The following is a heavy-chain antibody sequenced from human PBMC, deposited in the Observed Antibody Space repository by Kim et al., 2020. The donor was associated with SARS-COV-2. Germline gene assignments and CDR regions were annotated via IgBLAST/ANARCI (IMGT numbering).Heavy chain of an antibody. J-gene: IGHJ4*02. V-gene: IGHV3-7*03. Sequence: GGSLRLSCAASGFTFSRYWMSWVRQAPGKGLEWVANIKQDGSEKHYVDSVKGRFTISRDNAKNSLYLQMNSLRAEDTAVYYCARVSSTMITFGGLIATNGFDYWGQGTLVTVSS. CDR2: IKQDGSEK. D-gene: IGHD3-16*02. CDR3: ARVSSTMITFGGLIATNGFDY. CDR1: GFTFSRYW.